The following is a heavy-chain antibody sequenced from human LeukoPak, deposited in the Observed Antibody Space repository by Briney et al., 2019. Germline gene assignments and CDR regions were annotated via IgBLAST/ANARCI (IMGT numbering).Heavy chain of an antibody. CDR2: ISYDGSNK. D-gene: IGHD2-21*02. V-gene: IGHV3-30*04. CDR3: AREPVTAIGYFDY. CDR1: GFTFSSYA. J-gene: IGHJ4*02. Sequence: PGGSLRLSCAASGFTFSSYAMHWVRQAPGKGLEWVAVISYDGSNKYYADSVKGRFTISRDNSKNTLYLQMNSLRAEDTAVYYCAREPVTAIGYFDYWGQGTLVTVSS.